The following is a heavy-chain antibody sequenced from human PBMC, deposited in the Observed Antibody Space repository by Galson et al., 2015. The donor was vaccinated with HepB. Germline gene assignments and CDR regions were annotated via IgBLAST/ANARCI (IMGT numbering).Heavy chain of an antibody. D-gene: IGHD2-8*02. CDR1: GFSLRTSGVG. Sequence: LVKPTQTLTLTCTFSGFSLRTSGVGVGWIRQPPGKALEWLALIYWNDDKHYSPSLKSRLTITKDTSKKQVVLTVTNMDPVDTATYYCAHSLGLVGPYFDYWGQGTLVTVSS. J-gene: IGHJ4*02. V-gene: IGHV2-5*01. CDR3: AHSLGLVGPYFDY. CDR2: IYWNDDK.